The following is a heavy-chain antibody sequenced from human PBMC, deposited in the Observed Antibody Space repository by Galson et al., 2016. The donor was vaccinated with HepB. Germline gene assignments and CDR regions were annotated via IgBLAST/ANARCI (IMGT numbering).Heavy chain of an antibody. D-gene: IGHD5-12*01. J-gene: IGHJ6*03. CDR2: ISSFNGNT. CDR1: GYTFTKYG. Sequence: SVKVSCKASGYTFTKYGISWVRQAPGQGLEWLGWISSFNGNTNYAHNFRGRVTMTSDASTTTAYMELRSLRSDDSAVYYCARRDYTSGYYSVYYMDVWGGGTTVTVSS. CDR3: ARRDYTSGYYSVYYMDV. V-gene: IGHV1-18*04.